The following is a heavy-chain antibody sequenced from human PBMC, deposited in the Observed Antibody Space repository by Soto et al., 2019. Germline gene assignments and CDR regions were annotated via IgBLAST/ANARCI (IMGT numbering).Heavy chain of an antibody. CDR3: ARGHSIDY. Sequence: EVHLVECGGGLVQPGGSLRLTCAASGFILSSYSMNWVRQAPGKGLEWLSYISGSSDNIYYADSVRGRFTISRDNAKNSLYLQMNSLRAEDTAVYYCARGHSIDYWGQGTLVTVSS. V-gene: IGHV3-48*01. J-gene: IGHJ4*02. CDR1: GFILSSYS. D-gene: IGHD5-18*01. CDR2: ISGSSDNI.